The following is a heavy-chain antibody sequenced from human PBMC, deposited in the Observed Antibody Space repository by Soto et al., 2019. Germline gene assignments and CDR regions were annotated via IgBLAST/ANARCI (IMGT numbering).Heavy chain of an antibody. CDR1: GYSFTSYW. Sequence: GESLKISCNGSGYSFTSYWIGWVRQMPGKGLEWMGIIYPGDSDTRYSPSFQGQVTISADKSISNAYLQWSSLKASDTAMYYCARLYYAQSHWFDPWGQGTLVTVSS. CDR3: ARLYYAQSHWFDP. J-gene: IGHJ5*02. CDR2: IYPGDSDT. D-gene: IGHD2-2*01. V-gene: IGHV5-51*01.